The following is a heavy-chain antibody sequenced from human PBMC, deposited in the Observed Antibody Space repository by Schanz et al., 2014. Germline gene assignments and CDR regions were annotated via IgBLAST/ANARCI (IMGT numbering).Heavy chain of an antibody. Sequence: QVQLIQSGAEVKKPGASVKVSCTASGYTFTSYDINWVRQAPGQGLEWLGWMNPNSGNPGFAQKFRGRVTMTRNTSMSTAYIELQILTSEDTAVYYCARGRTFDYWGQGTLVTVSS. CDR3: ARGRTFDY. CDR2: MNPNSGNP. V-gene: IGHV1-8*01. J-gene: IGHJ4*02. CDR1: GYTFTSYD.